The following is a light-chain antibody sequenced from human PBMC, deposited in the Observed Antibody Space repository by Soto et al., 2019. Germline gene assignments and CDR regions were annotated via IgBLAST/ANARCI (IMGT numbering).Light chain of an antibody. Sequence: QSALTQPPSASGSPGQSVTTSCTGTSSDIGGYNYVSWFQQHPGKAPKLMIYEVSKRPSGVPDRFSGSKSGNTASLTVSGLQAEDEADYYCSSYAGSAVVVFGGGTKLTVL. CDR1: SSDIGGYNY. J-gene: IGLJ2*01. CDR3: SSYAGSAVVV. CDR2: EVS. V-gene: IGLV2-8*01.